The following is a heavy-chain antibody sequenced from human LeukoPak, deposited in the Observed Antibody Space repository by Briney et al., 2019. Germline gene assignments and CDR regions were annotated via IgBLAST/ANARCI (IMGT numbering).Heavy chain of an antibody. D-gene: IGHD2-15*01. CDR3: ARVASSKNSGVLDY. Sequence: SETLSLTCTVSGGSISSYYWSWIRQPPGKGLEWIGYIYYSGCTNYNPSLKSRVTISVDTSKNQFSLKLSSVTAADTAVYYCARVASSKNSGVLDYWGQGTLVTVSS. V-gene: IGHV4-59*01. CDR2: IYYSGCT. CDR1: GGSISSYY. J-gene: IGHJ4*02.